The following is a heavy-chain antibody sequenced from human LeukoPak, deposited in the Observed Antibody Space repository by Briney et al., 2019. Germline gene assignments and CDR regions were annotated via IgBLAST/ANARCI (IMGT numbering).Heavy chain of an antibody. J-gene: IGHJ4*02. CDR2: ISSSGSTI. CDR3: AKGVTMVRVDY. CDR1: GGSISSYY. D-gene: IGHD3-10*01. V-gene: IGHV3-11*01. Sequence: LSLTCTVSGGSISSYYWSWIRQAPGKGLEWVSYISSSGSTIYYADSVKGRFTISRDNAKNSLYLQMNSLRAEDTALYYCAKGVTMVRVDYWGQGTLVTVSS.